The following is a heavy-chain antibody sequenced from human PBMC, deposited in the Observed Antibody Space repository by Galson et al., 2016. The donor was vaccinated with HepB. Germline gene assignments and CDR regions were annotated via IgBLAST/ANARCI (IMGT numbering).Heavy chain of an antibody. J-gene: IGHJ3*02. CDR3: ARPSSGWANDAFDI. CDR2: IIPLLGIP. CDR1: GGTFTTYP. Sequence: SVKVSCKASGGTFTTYPLTWVRQAPGQGPECLGRIIPLLGIPKYAQKFQGRLTITADKSTSTTYMELTSLRSEDTAVYYCARPSSGWANDAFDIWGQGTMVTVSS. V-gene: IGHV1-69*02. D-gene: IGHD6-19*01.